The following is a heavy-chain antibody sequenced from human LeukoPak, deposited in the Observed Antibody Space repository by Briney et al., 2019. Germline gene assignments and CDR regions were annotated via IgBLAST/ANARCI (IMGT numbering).Heavy chain of an antibody. J-gene: IGHJ5*02. V-gene: IGHV4-34*01. CDR2: INHSGST. CDR3: ARGRHSGSYYARPHWFDP. CDR1: GGFFSGYY. D-gene: IGHD1-26*01. Sequence: SETLSLTCAVYGGFFSGYYWSWIRQPPGKGLEWIGEINHSGSTNYNPSLKSRVTISVDTSKNQFSLKLSSVTAADTAVYYCARGRHSGSYYARPHWFDPWGQGTLVTVSS.